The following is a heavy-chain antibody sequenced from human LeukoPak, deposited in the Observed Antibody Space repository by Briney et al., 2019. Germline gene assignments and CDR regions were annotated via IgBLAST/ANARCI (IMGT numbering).Heavy chain of an antibody. V-gene: IGHV3-23*01. CDR2: ISGSGGST. CDR3: AKLRSYYGSGSYGYYYGMDV. J-gene: IGHJ6*02. D-gene: IGHD3-10*01. CDR1: GFTFSSYA. Sequence: GGSLRLSCAASGFTFSSYAMSWVRQAPGKGLEWVSAISGSGGSTYYADSVKGRFTISRDNSKNTLYLQMNSLRAEDTAVYYCAKLRSYYGSGSYGYYYGMDVWGQGTTVTVSS.